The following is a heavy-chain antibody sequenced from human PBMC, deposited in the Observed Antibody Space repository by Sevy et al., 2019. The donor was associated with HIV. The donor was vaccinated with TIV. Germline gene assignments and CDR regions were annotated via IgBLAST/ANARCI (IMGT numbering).Heavy chain of an antibody. CDR1: GFTFSTYT. V-gene: IGHV3-21*01. Sequence: GGSLRLSCSAYGFTFSTYTMNWVRQAPGKGLEWVSSISSSANYIYYADSLKGRFTISRDNAKNSLYLQMNSLRAEDTAVYYCARPYGSGSWEAFDIWGQGTMVTVSS. CDR3: ARPYGSGSWEAFDI. J-gene: IGHJ3*02. D-gene: IGHD3-10*01. CDR2: ISSSANYI.